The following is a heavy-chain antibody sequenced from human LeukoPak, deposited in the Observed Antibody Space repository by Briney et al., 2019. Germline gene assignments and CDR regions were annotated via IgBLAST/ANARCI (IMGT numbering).Heavy chain of an antibody. CDR3: AREDSSSGWYNYFDN. V-gene: IGHV4-61*02. CDR2: VSTTGIT. CDR1: GGSISSSSYY. D-gene: IGHD6-13*01. Sequence: SETLSLTCTVSGGSISSSSYYWGWIRQPAGKGLEWIGRVSTTGITDSNPSLKSRVTMSIDTSKNQFSLKLSSVTAADTAVYYCAREDSSSGWYNYFDNWGQGALVTVSS. J-gene: IGHJ4*02.